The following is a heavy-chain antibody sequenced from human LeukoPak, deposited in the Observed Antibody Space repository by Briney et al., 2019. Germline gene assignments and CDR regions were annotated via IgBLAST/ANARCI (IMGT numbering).Heavy chain of an antibody. Sequence: VKVSCKASGGTFSSYAISWVRQAPGQGLELMGRIIPIFNTTNYAQKFQGRVAITTDESTNTAYIDLSSLRSEDTAVYYCARDQGDNYNYGPFDYWGQGTLVTVSS. D-gene: IGHD5-24*01. CDR2: IIPIFNTT. CDR3: ARDQGDNYNYGPFDY. V-gene: IGHV1-69*05. CDR1: GGTFSSYA. J-gene: IGHJ4*02.